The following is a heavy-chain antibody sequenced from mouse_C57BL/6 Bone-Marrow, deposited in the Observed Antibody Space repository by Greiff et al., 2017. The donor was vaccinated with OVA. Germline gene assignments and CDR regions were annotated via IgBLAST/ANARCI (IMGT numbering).Heavy chain of an antibody. D-gene: IGHD1-1*01. Sequence: VKLQESGPELVKPGASVKISCKASGYAFSSSWMNWVKQRPGKGLEWIGRIYPGDGATTYNGKFKGKATLTADKSSSTAYMQLSSLTSEDSAVYFCARYETTDAMDDWGQGTSVTVSS. V-gene: IGHV1-82*01. CDR3: ARYETTDAMDD. CDR1: GYAFSSSW. J-gene: IGHJ4*01. CDR2: IYPGDGAT.